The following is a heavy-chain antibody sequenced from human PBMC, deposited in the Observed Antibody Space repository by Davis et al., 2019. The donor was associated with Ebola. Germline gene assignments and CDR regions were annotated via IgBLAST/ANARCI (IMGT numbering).Heavy chain of an antibody. V-gene: IGHV3-11*04. Sequence: GGSLRLSCAASGFTVSSNYMSWVRQAPGKGLEWVSYISSSGSTIYYADSVKGRFTISRDNAKNSLYLQMNSLRAEDTAVYYCARITKRYYYYGMDVWGQGTTVTVSS. CDR3: ARITKRYYYYGMDV. J-gene: IGHJ6*02. D-gene: IGHD2-2*01. CDR2: ISSSGSTI. CDR1: GFTVSSNY.